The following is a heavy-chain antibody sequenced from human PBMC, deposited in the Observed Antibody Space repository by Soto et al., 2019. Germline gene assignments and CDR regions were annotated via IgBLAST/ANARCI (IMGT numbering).Heavy chain of an antibody. V-gene: IGHV3-30-3*01. CDR2: ISYDGSNK. CDR3: ARERIQLWLDFDY. J-gene: IGHJ4*02. CDR1: GFTFSSYA. D-gene: IGHD5-18*01. Sequence: QVQLVESGGGVVQPGRSLRLSCAASGFTFSSYAMHWVRQAPGKGLEWVAVISYDGSNKYYADSVKGRFTISRDNSKNTLYLQMNSLRAEDTAVYYCARERIQLWLDFDYWGQGTLVTVSS.